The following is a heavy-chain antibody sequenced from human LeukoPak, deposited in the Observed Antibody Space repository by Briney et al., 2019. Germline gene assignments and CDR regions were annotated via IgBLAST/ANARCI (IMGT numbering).Heavy chain of an antibody. CDR3: ARDRGFTPYNWFDP. CDR2: IYYSGST. Sequence: SETLSLTCTVSGGSISSYYWSWIRQPPGKGLEWIGYIYYSGSTNYNPSLKSRVTISVDTSRNQFSLKLSSVTAADTAVYYCARDRGFTPYNWFDPWGQGTLVTVSS. J-gene: IGHJ5*02. CDR1: GGSISSYY. V-gene: IGHV4-59*01.